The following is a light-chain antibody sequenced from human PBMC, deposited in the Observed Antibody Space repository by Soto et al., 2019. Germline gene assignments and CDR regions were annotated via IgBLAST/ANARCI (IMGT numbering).Light chain of an antibody. CDR2: DAS. V-gene: IGKV1-33*01. CDR3: QQYVNLPLT. J-gene: IGKJ5*01. Sequence: IQRTKYNFYLSASVGARATITCQASQGIDMFLNWFQQKPGKAPKLLIYDASNLETGVPSRFSGSGSGSDFTFTINCLQPEDFATYYCQQYVNLPLTFGQGTLLEI. CDR1: QGIDMF.